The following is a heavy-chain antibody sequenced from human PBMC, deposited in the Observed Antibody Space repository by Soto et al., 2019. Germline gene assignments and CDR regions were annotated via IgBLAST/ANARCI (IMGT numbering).Heavy chain of an antibody. CDR1: GFTFSTYA. Sequence: PGGSLRLSCAASGFTFSTYAMTWFRQAPGKGLEWVSAISADGGATFHADSVKGRFTISRDNSRNTLYLQMNSLRVEDTAVYFCTKLEMSASVYWGQGTQVTVSS. CDR3: TKLEMSASVY. D-gene: IGHD3-3*01. CDR2: ISADGGAT. V-gene: IGHV3-23*01. J-gene: IGHJ4*02.